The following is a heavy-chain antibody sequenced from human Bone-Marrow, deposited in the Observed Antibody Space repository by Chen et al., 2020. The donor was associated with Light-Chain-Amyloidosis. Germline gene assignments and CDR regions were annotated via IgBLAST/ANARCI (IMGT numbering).Heavy chain of an antibody. J-gene: IGHJ1*01. V-gene: IGHV3-7*01. D-gene: IGHD1-26*01. CDR1: GSTFSRDW. CDR3: ARESTSSEGGC. CDR2: IERDGDEK. Sequence: EVQLAESGGWLVQLGGSLRRSGTGIGSTFSRDWMSWVRQAPGKGLEWVANIERDGDEKNYVDSVKGRFTISRDNAKNSLYLQMNSLRDEDTAVYYCARESTSSEGGCWGQGALVTVSS.